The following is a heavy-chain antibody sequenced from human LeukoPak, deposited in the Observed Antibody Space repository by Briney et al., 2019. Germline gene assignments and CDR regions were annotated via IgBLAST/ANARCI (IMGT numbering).Heavy chain of an antibody. J-gene: IGHJ4*02. CDR3: AGSTRPHYYDSSGYYYPLGY. D-gene: IGHD3-22*01. CDR1: GGSISSSSYY. V-gene: IGHV4-39*07. Sequence: SETLSLTCTVSGGSISSSSYYWGWIRQPPGKGLEWIGSIYYSGSTYYNPSLKSRVTISVDTSKNQFSLKLSSVTAADTAVYYCAGSTRPHYYDSSGYYYPLGYWGQGTLVTVSS. CDR2: IYYSGST.